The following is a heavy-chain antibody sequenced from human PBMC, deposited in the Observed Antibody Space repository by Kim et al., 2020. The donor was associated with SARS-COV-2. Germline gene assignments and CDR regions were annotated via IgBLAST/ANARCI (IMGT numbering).Heavy chain of an antibody. D-gene: IGHD3-9*01. J-gene: IGHJ4*02. V-gene: IGHV4-59*01. CDR3: ARVPEADWLIIGFDY. Sequence: SETLSLTCTVSGGSISSYYWSWIRQPPGKGLEWIGYIYYSGSTNYNPSLKSRVTISVDTSKNQFSLKLSSVTAADTAVYYCARVPEADWLIIGFDYWGQGTLVTVSS. CDR1: GGSISSYY. CDR2: IYYSGST.